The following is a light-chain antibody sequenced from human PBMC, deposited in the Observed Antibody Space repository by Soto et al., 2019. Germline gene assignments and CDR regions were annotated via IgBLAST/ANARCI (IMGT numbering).Light chain of an antibody. Sequence: QSALTQPASVSGSPGQSITISCTGTSSDVGSYNLVSWYQQHPGKAPELMIYEVTKRPSGVSNRFSGSKSGNTASLTISGLQAEDEADYYCCSYAGSSTHVVFGGGTKLTVL. CDR1: SSDVGSYNL. V-gene: IGLV2-23*02. CDR2: EVT. J-gene: IGLJ2*01. CDR3: CSYAGSSTHVV.